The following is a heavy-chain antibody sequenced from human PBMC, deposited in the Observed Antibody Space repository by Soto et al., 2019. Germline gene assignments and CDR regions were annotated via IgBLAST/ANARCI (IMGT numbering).Heavy chain of an antibody. V-gene: IGHV3-33*08. CDR3: ARDRGYGGNYVFDF. D-gene: IGHD4-4*01. J-gene: IGHJ4*02. CDR1: GFTFSSYG. CDR2: XWXXXNXY. Sequence: GGSLRLSCAASGFTFSSYGMHWVRQAPGKGLEWVXTXWXXXNXYXXXDXXXXRFAVSRDNSKNTVFLQMKTLRAEDTATYYCARDRGYGGNYVFDFWGLGTLVTVSS.